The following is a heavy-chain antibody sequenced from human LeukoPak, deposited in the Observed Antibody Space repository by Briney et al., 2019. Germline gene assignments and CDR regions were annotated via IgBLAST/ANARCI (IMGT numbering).Heavy chain of an antibody. CDR3: ARERGNWGSAYYYDL. CDR2: IYSGGTT. Sequence: GGSLRLSCVGSGFTVSSNHTSWVRQAPGKGLEWVSVIYSGGTTLYADSVKGRFTVSRDNSKNTLYLQMNSLRAEDTAVYYCARERGNWGSAYYYDLWGQGTLVSVSS. J-gene: IGHJ4*02. D-gene: IGHD3-16*01. CDR1: GFTVSSNH. V-gene: IGHV3-53*01.